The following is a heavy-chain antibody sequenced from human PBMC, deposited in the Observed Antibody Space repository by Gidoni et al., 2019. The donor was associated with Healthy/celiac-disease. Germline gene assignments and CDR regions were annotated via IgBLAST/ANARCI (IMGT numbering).Heavy chain of an antibody. J-gene: IGHJ3*02. D-gene: IGHD2-15*01. Sequence: QLQLQESGPGLVKPSETLSLTCTVSGGSISSSSYYWGWIRQPPGKGLEWIGSIYYSGSTYYNPSLKSRVTISVDTSKNQFSLKLSSVTAADTAVYYCTGSPGVQVVAATDAFDIWGQGTMVTVSS. CDR3: TGSPGVQVVAATDAFDI. CDR2: IYYSGST. CDR1: GGSISSSSYY. V-gene: IGHV4-39*01.